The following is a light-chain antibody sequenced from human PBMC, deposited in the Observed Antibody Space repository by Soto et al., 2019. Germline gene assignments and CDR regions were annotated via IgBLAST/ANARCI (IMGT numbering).Light chain of an antibody. J-gene: IGKJ1*01. CDR3: QHYNSYSEA. V-gene: IGKV1-5*03. Sequence: DIQMTQSPSTLSGSVGDRVTITCRASQTISSWLAWYQQKPGKAPKLLIYMASTLKSGVPSRFSGSGSWTEFTLTISSLQPDDFATDYCQHYNSYSEAFGQGTKVELK. CDR2: MAS. CDR1: QTISSW.